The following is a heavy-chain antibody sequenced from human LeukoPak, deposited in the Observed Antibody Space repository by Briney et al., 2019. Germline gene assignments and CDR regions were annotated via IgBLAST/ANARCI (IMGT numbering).Heavy chain of an antibody. J-gene: IGHJ6*03. CDR3: ARVTYSGYVASYYYYMDV. D-gene: IGHD5-12*01. CDR2: ISSSGSTI. CDR1: GFTFSSYE. Sequence: GSLRLSCAASGFTFSSYEMNWVRQAPGKGLEWVSYISSSGSTIYYADSVKGRFTISRDNAKNSLYLQMNSLRAEDTAVYYCARVTYSGYVASYYYYMDVWGKGTTVTISS. V-gene: IGHV3-48*03.